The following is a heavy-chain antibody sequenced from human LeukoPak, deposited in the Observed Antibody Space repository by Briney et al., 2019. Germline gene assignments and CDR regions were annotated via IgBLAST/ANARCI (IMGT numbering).Heavy chain of an antibody. J-gene: IGHJ4*02. V-gene: IGHV5-51*01. CDR2: IYPGDSDT. D-gene: IGHD3-10*01. CDR3: ARAPTSPTFGSGSYFDY. CDR1: GYSFTSYW. Sequence: PGESLKISCKGSGYSFTSYWVGWVRQMPGRGLEWMGIIYPGDSDTRYSPSFQGQVTISADKSISTAYLQWSSLTASDTAIYYCARAPTSPTFGSGSYFDYWGPGTLVTVSS.